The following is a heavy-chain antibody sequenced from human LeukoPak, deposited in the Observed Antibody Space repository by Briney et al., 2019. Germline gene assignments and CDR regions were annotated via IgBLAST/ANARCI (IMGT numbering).Heavy chain of an antibody. J-gene: IGHJ4*02. V-gene: IGHV3-30*03. CDR1: GFTFSTYG. D-gene: IGHD6-13*01. Sequence: PGRSLRLSCAASGFTFSTYGMHWVRQAPGKGLEWVAVISYDGSNKYYADSVKGRFTISRDNSKNTLYLQMNSLRAEDTAVYYCARGRPAAAASDYWGQGTLVTVSS. CDR2: ISYDGSNK. CDR3: ARGRPAAAASDY.